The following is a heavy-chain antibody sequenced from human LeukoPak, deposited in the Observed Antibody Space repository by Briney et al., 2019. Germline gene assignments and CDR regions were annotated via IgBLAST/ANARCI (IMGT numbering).Heavy chain of an antibody. CDR1: GFTFSSYS. J-gene: IGHJ4*02. D-gene: IGHD2-2*01. CDR2: IKQDGSEK. V-gene: IGHV3-7*01. CDR3: ARPEKYCSSTSCSFDY. Sequence: GGSLRLSCAASGFTFSSYSMNWVRQAPGKGLEWVANIKQDGSEKYYVDSVKGRFTISRDNAKNSLYLQMNSLRAEDTAVYYCARPEKYCSSTSCSFDYWGQGIVVTVSP.